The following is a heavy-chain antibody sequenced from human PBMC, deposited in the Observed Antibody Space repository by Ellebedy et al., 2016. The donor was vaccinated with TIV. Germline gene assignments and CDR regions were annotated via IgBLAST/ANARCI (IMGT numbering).Heavy chain of an antibody. Sequence: GESLKIPCQGSGYSFTNYWISCVRQLPGTGLEWLGRIDPRDSYTDYNPSFRGHVTVSVDRSITTAYLYWDSLKSSDTAIYYCARMVNSVTPFYFALWGQGTLVTVSS. CDR1: GYSFTNYW. CDR3: ARMVNSVTPFYFAL. V-gene: IGHV5-10-1*01. J-gene: IGHJ4*01. D-gene: IGHD2-21*01. CDR2: IDPRDSYT.